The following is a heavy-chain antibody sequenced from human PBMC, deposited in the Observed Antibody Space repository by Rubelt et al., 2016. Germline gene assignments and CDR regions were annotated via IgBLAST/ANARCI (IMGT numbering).Heavy chain of an antibody. V-gene: IGHV4-34*01. J-gene: IGHJ5*02. D-gene: IGHD3-10*01. CDR1: GGSFSGYY. CDR3: AGGGRYYGSGSYQRHNWFDP. Sequence: QVQLPQWGAGLLKPSETLSLTCAAYGGSFSGYYWSWIRQPPGKGLEWFGEIDHSGRTNYNPSLKSRFTITVEPSKNHFSRKLGSGTAADTAVYYCAGGGRYYGSGSYQRHNWFDPWGQGTLVTVSS. CDR2: IDHSGRT.